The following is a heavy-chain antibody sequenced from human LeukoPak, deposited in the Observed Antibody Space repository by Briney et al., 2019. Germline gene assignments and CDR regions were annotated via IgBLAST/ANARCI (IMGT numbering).Heavy chain of an antibody. CDR3: AKDGYSGYDSPFDY. J-gene: IGHJ4*02. CDR2: ISGSGGST. Sequence: PGGSLRLSCAASGFTFSSYAMSWVRQAPGKGLEWVSAISGSGGSTYYADSVKGRFTISSDNSNNTLYLQMNSLRAEDTAVYYCAKDGYSGYDSPFDYWGQGTLVTVSS. CDR1: GFTFSSYA. V-gene: IGHV3-23*01. D-gene: IGHD5-12*01.